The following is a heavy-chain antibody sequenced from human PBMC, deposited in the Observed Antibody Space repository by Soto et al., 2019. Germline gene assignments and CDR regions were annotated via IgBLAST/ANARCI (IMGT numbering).Heavy chain of an antibody. D-gene: IGHD3-10*01. Sequence: SETLSLTCTVSGGSVISGDYFWIWLRQSPGKRLEWIAYIYYSGSTNYNPSLKSRATISVDTSKSQVSLTLTSMTAADAALYYCARSPNYYYYGFDVWGQGTAVTVSS. V-gene: IGHV4-61*08. CDR1: GGSVISGDYF. J-gene: IGHJ6*02. CDR2: IYYSGST. CDR3: ARSPNYYYYGFDV.